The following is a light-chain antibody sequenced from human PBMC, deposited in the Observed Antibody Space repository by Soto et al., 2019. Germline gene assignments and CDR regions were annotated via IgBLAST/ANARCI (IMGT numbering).Light chain of an antibody. Sequence: QPVLTQPPSASRTPGQRVSITCSGSDSNIGSNSVHWYQQVPGMAPKLLVYKSDQRPSGVPDRFSGSKSVTSASLAISGLRAEDEAEYYCATWDDGLSGVLFGGGTKVTVL. CDR3: ATWDDGLSGVL. V-gene: IGLV1-47*01. J-gene: IGLJ2*01. CDR2: KSD. CDR1: DSNIGSNS.